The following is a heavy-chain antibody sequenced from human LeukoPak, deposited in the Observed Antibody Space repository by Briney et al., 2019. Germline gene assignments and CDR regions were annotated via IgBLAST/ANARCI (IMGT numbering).Heavy chain of an antibody. V-gene: IGHV3-21*01. CDR2: ITPISDYI. CDR3: ARGPWPDY. J-gene: IGHJ4*02. D-gene: IGHD5-12*01. Sequence: GGYLRLSCAGYGFTFGSYTVNWVRHAQGKGLEWVSSITPISDYIYYGDSVKGRFTISRDNAKNSLYLQMNSLRAEDTAVYYCARGPWPDYWGQGTLVTVSS. CDR1: GFTFGSYT.